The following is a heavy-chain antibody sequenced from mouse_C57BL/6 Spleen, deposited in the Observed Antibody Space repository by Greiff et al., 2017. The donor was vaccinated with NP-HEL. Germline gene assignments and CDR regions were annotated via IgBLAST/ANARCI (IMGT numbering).Heavy chain of an antibody. CDR1: GFTFSDYY. CDR3: ARAGGNPYYFDY. J-gene: IGHJ2*01. D-gene: IGHD2-1*01. Sequence: EVHLVESEGGLVQPGSSMKLSCTASGFTFSDYYMAWVRQVPEKGLEWVANINYDGSSTYYLDSLKSRFIISRDNAKNILYLQMSSLKSEDTATYYCARAGGNPYYFDYWGQGTTLTVSS. CDR2: INYDGSST. V-gene: IGHV5-16*01.